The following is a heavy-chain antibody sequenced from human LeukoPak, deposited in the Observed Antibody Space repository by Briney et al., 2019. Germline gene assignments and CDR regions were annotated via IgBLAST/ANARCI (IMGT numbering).Heavy chain of an antibody. CDR2: IYYSGST. Sequence: PSETLSLTCTVSGGSISSYYWSWIRQPPGKGLEWIGYIYYSGSTNYNPSLKSRVTISVDTSKNQFSLKLSSVTAADTAVYYCARDNAETYYDILTGYYPAFRAFDIWGQGTMVTVSS. V-gene: IGHV4-59*01. D-gene: IGHD3-9*01. J-gene: IGHJ3*02. CDR3: ARDNAETYYDILTGYYPAFRAFDI. CDR1: GGSISSYY.